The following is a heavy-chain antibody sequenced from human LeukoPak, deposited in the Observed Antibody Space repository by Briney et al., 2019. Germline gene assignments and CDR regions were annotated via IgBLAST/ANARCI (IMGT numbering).Heavy chain of an antibody. D-gene: IGHD2-15*01. V-gene: IGHV4-59*08. Sequence: SETLSLTCTVSGGSIGTFYWSWIRQPPGKGLEWIGYIYYSGSTNYNPSLKSRVSVSVGTSKNQFSLKLSSVTAADTAVYYCTRHDCAGGSCYSYYFNYWGQGTLVTVSS. CDR2: IYYSGST. CDR3: TRHDCAGGSCYSYYFNY. J-gene: IGHJ4*02. CDR1: GGSIGTFY.